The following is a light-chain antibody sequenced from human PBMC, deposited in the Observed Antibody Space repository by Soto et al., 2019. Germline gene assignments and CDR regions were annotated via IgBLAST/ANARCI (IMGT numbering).Light chain of an antibody. CDR3: QQRRNLIT. CDR1: QSVSSY. V-gene: IGKV3-11*01. CDR2: DAS. Sequence: EIVLTQAPATLSLSPGERATLSCRASQSVSSYLAWYQQKPGQDPXXLIYDASNRATGIPARFSGSGSGTEFPLTISSLEPEDSAVYYCQQRRNLITFGQGTRLEIK. J-gene: IGKJ5*01.